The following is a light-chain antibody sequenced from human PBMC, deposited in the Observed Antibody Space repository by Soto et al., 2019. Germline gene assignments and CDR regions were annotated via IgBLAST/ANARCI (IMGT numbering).Light chain of an antibody. Sequence: DIQMTQSPSSLSASVGDRVTITCQASHHISDYLNWYQQRPGKAPKLLIYDASNLQTGVPIRFRGSGSGTHFTITISSLQPEDAATYYCLQYDSVPRLFGGGTNVEI. CDR3: LQYDSVPRL. CDR2: DAS. CDR1: HHISDY. J-gene: IGKJ4*01. V-gene: IGKV1-33*01.